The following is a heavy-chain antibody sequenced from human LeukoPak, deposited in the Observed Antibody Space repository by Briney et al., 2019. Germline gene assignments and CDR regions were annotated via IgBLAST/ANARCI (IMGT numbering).Heavy chain of an antibody. CDR2: IRPSNGNR. J-gene: IGHJ4*02. Sequence: ASVKVSCKPSGYDFSTYGITWVRQAPGQGLEYMGWIRPSNGNRNYAQKFQDRVTLTTDSSTSSVYMELRSLRSDDTAFYYCARAFSASKSCDYWGQGTLVTVSS. CDR1: GYDFSTYG. CDR3: ARAFSASKSCDY. D-gene: IGHD6-19*01. V-gene: IGHV1-18*01.